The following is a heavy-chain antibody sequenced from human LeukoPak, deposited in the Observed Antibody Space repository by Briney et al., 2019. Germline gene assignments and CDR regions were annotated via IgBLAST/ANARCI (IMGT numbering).Heavy chain of an antibody. CDR3: AKLGGDYGRNPRYYGMDV. D-gene: IGHD4-17*01. J-gene: IGHJ6*02. CDR1: GFPFSPFA. Sequence: GGSLRLSCAASGFPFSPFAMSWVRQAPGKGLEWVSDISGSGGSTYYADSVKGRFTISRDNSKNTLYMAMNSLRAEDTAVYHCAKLGGDYGRNPRYYGMDVWGQGTTVTVSS. CDR2: ISGSGGST. V-gene: IGHV3-23*01.